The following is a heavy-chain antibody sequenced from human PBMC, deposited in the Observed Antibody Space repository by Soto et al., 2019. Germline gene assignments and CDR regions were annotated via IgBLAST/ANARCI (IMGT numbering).Heavy chain of an antibody. CDR2: ISAYNGNT. Sequence: QVQLVQSGAEVKKPGASVKVSCKASGYTVSSYAFSWVRQAPGQGLEWMGWISAYNGNTNNAKKFQGRVTMTTDTSTSTAYMELRSLRSYDTAVYYCARDVTPPDYWGQGTLVTVSS. J-gene: IGHJ4*02. CDR3: ARDVTPPDY. V-gene: IGHV1-18*01. CDR1: GYTVSSYA.